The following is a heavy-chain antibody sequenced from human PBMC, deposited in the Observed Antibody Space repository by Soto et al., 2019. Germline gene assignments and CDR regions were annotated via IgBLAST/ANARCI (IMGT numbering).Heavy chain of an antibody. CDR1: GGSISSYY. CDR2: IYYSGST. Sequence: ASETLSLTCTVSGGSISSYYWSWIRQPPGKGLEWIGYIYYSGSTNYNPSLKSRVTISVDTSKNQFSLKLSSVTAADTAVYYCARGYYDFWSGVYYYGMDVWGQGTTVTVSS. D-gene: IGHD3-3*01. J-gene: IGHJ6*02. CDR3: ARGYYDFWSGVYYYGMDV. V-gene: IGHV4-59*01.